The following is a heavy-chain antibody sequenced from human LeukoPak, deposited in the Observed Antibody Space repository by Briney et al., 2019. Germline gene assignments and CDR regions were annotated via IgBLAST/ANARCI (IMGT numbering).Heavy chain of an antibody. V-gene: IGHV5-51*01. CDR1: GYSFTSYW. CDR3: ARQTYCGGDCYSYTDY. Sequence: GESLKISCKGSGYSFTSYWIGWVRQMPGKGLEWVGIIYPGDSDTRYSPSFQGQVTISADKSISTAYLQWSSLKASDTAMYYCARQTYCGGDCYSYTDYWGQGTLVTVSS. CDR2: IYPGDSDT. D-gene: IGHD2-21*01. J-gene: IGHJ4*02.